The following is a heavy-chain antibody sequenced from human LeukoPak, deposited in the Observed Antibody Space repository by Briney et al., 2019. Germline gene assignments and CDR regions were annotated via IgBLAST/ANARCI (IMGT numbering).Heavy chain of an antibody. CDR2: IYSGGRK. J-gene: IGHJ5*02. Sequence: GGSLTLSCAVSRFIVSINYMRWVRQAQGKGLEWVAVIYSGGRKYYQDSVKGRLTISRDNSKNTLYLQMNSLRADDTAVYYCARLGVKTGPTDWFDPWGQGTLVTVSS. V-gene: IGHV3-66*02. D-gene: IGHD1-7*01. CDR1: RFIVSINY. CDR3: ARLGVKTGPTDWFDP.